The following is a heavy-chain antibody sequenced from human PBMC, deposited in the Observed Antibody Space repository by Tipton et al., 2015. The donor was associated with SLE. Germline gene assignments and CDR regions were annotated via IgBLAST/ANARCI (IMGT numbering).Heavy chain of an antibody. V-gene: IGHV4-59*12. J-gene: IGHJ3*02. CDR3: ARGDYDYIWGSYRYEAFDI. D-gene: IGHD3-16*02. CDR2: IYYGGTT. Sequence: TLSLTCFVSGDSLSSSYWSWIRQPPGKGLEWFGCIYYGGTTYYNPSLKSRVTMSVDTSKNQFSLKLSSVTAADTAVYYCARGDYDYIWGSYRYEAFDIWGQGTMVTVSS. CDR1: GDSLSSSY.